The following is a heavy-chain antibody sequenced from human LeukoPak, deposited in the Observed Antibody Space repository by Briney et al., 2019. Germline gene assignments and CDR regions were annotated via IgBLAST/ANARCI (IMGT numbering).Heavy chain of an antibody. CDR2: IYPGDSDT. V-gene: IGHV5-51*01. CDR1: GYSFTSYW. D-gene: IGHD1-1*01. CDR3: ARLAALEYRSRYHFDY. J-gene: IGHJ4*02. Sequence: GESLRISCKGSGYSFTSYWIGWVRQMPGKGLEWMGIIYPGDSDTRYSPSFQGQVTISADKSISTAYLQWSSLKASDAAMYYCARLAALEYRSRYHFDYWGQGALVTVSS.